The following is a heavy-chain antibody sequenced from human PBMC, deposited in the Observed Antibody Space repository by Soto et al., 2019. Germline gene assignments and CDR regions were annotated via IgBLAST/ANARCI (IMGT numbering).Heavy chain of an antibody. V-gene: IGHV4-59*01. CDR1: GGSISDYY. Sequence: QVQLQESGPGLVKSSETLSLTCSVSGGSISDYYWSWIWQPPGKGLEWIRYIYYSGTTNYNSSLKSRVTISLDTSKTQFSLKLSSVTAADTAVYYCAAVRVAAPSHFDYWGQGTLVTVSS. D-gene: IGHD2-8*02. J-gene: IGHJ4*02. CDR3: AAVRVAAPSHFDY. CDR2: IYYSGTT.